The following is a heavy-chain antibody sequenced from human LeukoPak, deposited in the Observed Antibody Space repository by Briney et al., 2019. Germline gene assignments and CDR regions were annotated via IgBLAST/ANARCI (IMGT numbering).Heavy chain of an antibody. D-gene: IGHD6-13*01. CDR2: INAGNGNT. J-gene: IGHJ5*02. CDR1: GYIFTSYA. Sequence: ASVKVSCKASGYIFTSYAMHWVRQAPGQRLEWMGWINAGNGNTKYSQKFQGRVTITRDTSATTVYMELSSLRSEDTAVYYCARDIDRVFNWFDPWGQGTLVTVSS. V-gene: IGHV1-3*01. CDR3: ARDIDRVFNWFDP.